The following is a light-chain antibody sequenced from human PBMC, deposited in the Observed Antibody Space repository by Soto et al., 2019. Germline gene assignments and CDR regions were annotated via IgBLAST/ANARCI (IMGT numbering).Light chain of an antibody. CDR3: SSYTGSSTYV. V-gene: IGLV2-14*01. CDR1: SSDVGGYNY. CDR2: EVS. J-gene: IGLJ1*01. Sequence: QSALTQPASMSGSPGRSITISCPGTSSDVGGYNYVSWYQHHPGKAPNLMIFEVSNRPSGVSNRFSGSKSGNTASLTISGIQAEDEGDYYCSSYTGSSTYVFGSGTKVT.